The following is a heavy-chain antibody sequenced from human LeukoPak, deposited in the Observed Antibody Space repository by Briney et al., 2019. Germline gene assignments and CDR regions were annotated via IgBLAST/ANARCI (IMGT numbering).Heavy chain of an antibody. CDR1: GFTFSSYS. CDR3: ARGGSLGY. CDR2: IGGDGTAT. D-gene: IGHD6-19*01. V-gene: IGHV3-74*01. Sequence: PGGSLRLSCAASGFTFSSYSMQWVRQAPGEGLVWVSRIGGDGTATTYADSVKGRFTISRDNAKNTLYLQMNSLRAEDTAVYYCARGGSLGYWGQGTLVTVST. J-gene: IGHJ4*02.